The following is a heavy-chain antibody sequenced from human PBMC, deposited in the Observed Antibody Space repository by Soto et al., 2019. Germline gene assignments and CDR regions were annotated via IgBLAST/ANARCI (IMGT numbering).Heavy chain of an antibody. CDR1: GFTFSSYA. D-gene: IGHD6-13*01. CDR2: ISYDGSNK. CDR3: ARDRIYSSSWHDY. V-gene: IGHV3-30-3*01. J-gene: IGHJ4*02. Sequence: QVQLVESGGGVVQPGRSLRLSCAASGFTFSSYAMHWVRQAPGKGLEWVAVISYDGSNKYYADSVKGRFTISRDNSKNTLYLQMNSLRAEHTAVYYCARDRIYSSSWHDYWGQGTLVTVSS.